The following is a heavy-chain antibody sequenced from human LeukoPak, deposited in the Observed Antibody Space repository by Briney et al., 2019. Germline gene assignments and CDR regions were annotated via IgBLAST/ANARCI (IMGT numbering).Heavy chain of an antibody. J-gene: IGHJ6*02. CDR2: IDYSGRA. Sequence: SETLSLTCTVSGGSITTFYWSWVRQPPGKGLEYIGHIDYSGRAKYNPSLKSRVTISVDTTKNQFSLKLSSVTAADTAIYYCARWRYLDVWGQGTTVTVSS. CDR1: GGSITTFY. CDR3: ARWRYLDV. D-gene: IGHD2-15*01. V-gene: IGHV4-59*01.